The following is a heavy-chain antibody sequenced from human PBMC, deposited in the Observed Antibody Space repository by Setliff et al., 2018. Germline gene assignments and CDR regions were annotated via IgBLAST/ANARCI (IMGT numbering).Heavy chain of an antibody. D-gene: IGHD5-12*01. CDR2: VYSSGIT. Sequence: SETLSLTCAVSGGSISDNNWWSWVRQPPGKGLEWIGYVYSSGITNYNPSLKSRVTISVDTSKNQFSLKLSSVTAADTAVYYCARARYSGYVDYWGQGTLVTAPQ. V-gene: IGHV4-4*02. J-gene: IGHJ4*02. CDR3: ARARYSGYVDY. CDR1: GGSISDNNW.